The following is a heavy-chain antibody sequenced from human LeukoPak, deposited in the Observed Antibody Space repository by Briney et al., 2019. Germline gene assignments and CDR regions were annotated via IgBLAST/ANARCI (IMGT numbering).Heavy chain of an antibody. J-gene: IGHJ5*02. V-gene: IGHV1-69*06. CDR2: IIPIFGTA. CDR3: ASGTGIFGVVSWWFDP. CDR1: GGTFSSYA. D-gene: IGHD3-3*01. Sequence: SVKVSCKASGGTFSSYAISWVRQAPGQGLEWMGGIIPIFGTANYAQKFQGRVTITADKSTSTAYMELSSLRSEDTAAYYCASGTGIFGVVSWWFDPWGQGTLVTVSS.